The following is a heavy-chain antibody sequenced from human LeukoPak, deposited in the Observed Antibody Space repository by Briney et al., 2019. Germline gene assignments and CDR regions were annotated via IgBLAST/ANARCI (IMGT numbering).Heavy chain of an antibody. V-gene: IGHV1-18*01. J-gene: IGHJ6*02. CDR3: ARDCSSTSCYYGMDV. D-gene: IGHD2-2*01. Sequence: ASVKVSCKASGYSFSRYSISWVRQAPGQGLEWVGWISTYTGNTNYARKFQGRVTMTTDTSTSTAYMELRSLRSDDTAVYYCARDCSSTSCYYGMDVWGQGTTVTVSS. CDR1: GYSFSRYS. CDR2: ISTYTGNT.